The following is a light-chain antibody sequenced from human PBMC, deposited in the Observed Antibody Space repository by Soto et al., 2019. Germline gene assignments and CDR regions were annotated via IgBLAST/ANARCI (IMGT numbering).Light chain of an antibody. V-gene: IGKV3-20*01. J-gene: IGKJ2*01. CDR3: RQPRT. CDR1: QSVSSSY. Sequence: EIVLTQSPGTLSLSPGERATLSCRASQSVSSSYLAWYQQKPGQAPRLLIYGASSRATGIPDRFSGSGSGTDFTLTISRLEPEDFAVYYCRQPRTFGQGTKLEIK. CDR2: GAS.